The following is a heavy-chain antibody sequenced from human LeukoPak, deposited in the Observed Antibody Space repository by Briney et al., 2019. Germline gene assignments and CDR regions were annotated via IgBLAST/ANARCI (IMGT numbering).Heavy chain of an antibody. Sequence: GGSLRLSCAASGFTLDDYAMHWVRHPPGKGLGWVSGISWNGETIGYADSVKGRFTISRDNAKNSLYLQMNSLRADDTALYYCAKGSGITLVRDLDYWGQGTLVTVSS. V-gene: IGHV3-9*01. J-gene: IGHJ4*02. CDR1: GFTLDDYA. CDR2: ISWNGETI. CDR3: AKGSGITLVRDLDY. D-gene: IGHD3-10*01.